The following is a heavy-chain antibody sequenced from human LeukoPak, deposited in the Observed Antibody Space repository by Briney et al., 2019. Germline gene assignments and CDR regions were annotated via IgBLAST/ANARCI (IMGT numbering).Heavy chain of an antibody. CDR1: GGSFSGYY. CDR2: FYSNGST. D-gene: IGHD3-22*01. J-gene: IGHJ6*03. V-gene: IGHV4-59*08. Sequence: PSETLSLTCAVYGGSFSGYYWSWIRQPPGKGLEWIGRFYSNGSTNYNPSLKSRVTISVDTSQNQFSLRLNSVTVADTAVHYCARVNRNFYYDSSGYGHFYYMDVWGKGTTVTVSS. CDR3: ARVNRNFYYDSSGYGHFYYMDV.